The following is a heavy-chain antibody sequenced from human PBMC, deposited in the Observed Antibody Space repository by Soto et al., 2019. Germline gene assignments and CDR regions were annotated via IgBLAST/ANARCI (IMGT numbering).Heavy chain of an antibody. V-gene: IGHV4-39*01. CDR2: IYYSGRT. Sequence: QLQLQESGPGLVKPSETLSLTCIVSGGSISSSTYYWGWIRQPPGKGLEWIGSIYYSGRTYYNPSLKSRVTISVDTSKNQFSLKLSSVTAADTAVYYCARQRGFGELIPYYFDYWGQGTLVTVSS. D-gene: IGHD3-10*01. CDR1: GGSISSSTYY. J-gene: IGHJ4*02. CDR3: ARQRGFGELIPYYFDY.